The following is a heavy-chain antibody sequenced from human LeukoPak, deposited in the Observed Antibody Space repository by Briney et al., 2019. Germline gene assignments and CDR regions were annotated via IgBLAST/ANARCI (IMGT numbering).Heavy chain of an antibody. D-gene: IGHD6-6*01. V-gene: IGHV3-30-3*01. J-gene: IGHJ4*02. CDR1: GFTFSSYA. CDR3: ARVGSSSSV. CDR2: ISYDGSNK. Sequence: SGRSLRLSCAASGFTFSSYAMHWVRQAPGKGLEWVAVISYDGSNKYYADSVKGRFTISRDNSKNTLYLQMNSLRAEDTAVYYCARVGSSSSVWGQGTLVTVSS.